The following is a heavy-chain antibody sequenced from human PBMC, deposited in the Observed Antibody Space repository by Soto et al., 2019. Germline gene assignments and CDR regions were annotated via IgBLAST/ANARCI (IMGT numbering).Heavy chain of an antibody. V-gene: IGHV1-18*04. CDR3: AREHPQELWFLPFDH. Sequence: ASVKVSCKASGYTFTSSGIGWVRQPPGQGLEGMVWISAYNGNTNYAQKLQGRVTMTTDTSTSTAYMELRILRSDATDADSCAREHPQELWFLPFDHWGQGTLVTVSS. CDR2: ISAYNGNT. D-gene: IGHD5-18*01. CDR1: GYTFTSSG. J-gene: IGHJ4*02.